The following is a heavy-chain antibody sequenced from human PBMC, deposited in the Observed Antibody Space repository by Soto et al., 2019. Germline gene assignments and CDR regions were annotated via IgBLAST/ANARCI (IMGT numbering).Heavy chain of an antibody. CDR1: GDSVSSNSAA. Sequence: QTLSLTCAISGDSVSSNSAAWNWIRQSPSRGLEWLGRTYYRSKWYNDYAVSVKSRITINPDTSKNQFSLQLNSVTPEDTAVYYCANSRMVRGVIPNYYYGMDVWGQGTTVTASS. V-gene: IGHV6-1*01. CDR2: TYYRSKWYN. D-gene: IGHD3-10*01. J-gene: IGHJ6*02. CDR3: ANSRMVRGVIPNYYYGMDV.